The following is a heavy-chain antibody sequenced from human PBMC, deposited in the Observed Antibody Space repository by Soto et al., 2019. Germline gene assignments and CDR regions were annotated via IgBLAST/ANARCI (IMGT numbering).Heavy chain of an antibody. Sequence: GCQGLFCGASGFPFRRWSLMWVPQAPGKGLEWVLAISGSGGSTSYADSVKGRFTISRDNSKNTLYLQMNSLRAEDTAVYYCAKGSSGPEYFQHWGQGTLVTISS. CDR1: GFPFRRWS. CDR2: ISGSGGST. CDR3: AKGSSGPEYFQH. V-gene: IGHV3-23*01. D-gene: IGHD6-19*01. J-gene: IGHJ1*01.